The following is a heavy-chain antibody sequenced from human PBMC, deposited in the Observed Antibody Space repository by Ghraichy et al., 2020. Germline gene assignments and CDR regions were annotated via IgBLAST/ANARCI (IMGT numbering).Heavy chain of an antibody. D-gene: IGHD4-23*01. CDR3: ARASSVVRFYYYDALDV. V-gene: IGHV3-48*02. J-gene: IGHJ6*02. CDR2: ISSSSRTI. Sequence: GGSLRLSCAASGFSFSNYIMNWVRQAPGKGLEWVSHISSSSRTISYADSVKGRFTVSRDNAKNSLFLQMNSLRDEDTAVYYCARASSVVRFYYYDALDVWGQGTTVTVSS. CDR1: GFSFSNYI.